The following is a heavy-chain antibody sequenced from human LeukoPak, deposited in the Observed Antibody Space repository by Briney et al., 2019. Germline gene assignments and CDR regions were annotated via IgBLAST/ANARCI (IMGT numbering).Heavy chain of an antibody. CDR3: ARVYEYSIYNWFDP. D-gene: IGHD6-6*01. J-gene: IGHJ5*02. CDR2: ICYSGST. V-gene: IGHV4-59*01. Sequence: SETLSLTCTVSGGSISSYYWTWIRQPPGKGLEWIGYICYSGSTNYNPSLKSRVTISVDTSKNQFSLKLSSVTAADTAVYYCARVYEYSIYNWFDPWGQGTLVTVSS. CDR1: GGSISSYY.